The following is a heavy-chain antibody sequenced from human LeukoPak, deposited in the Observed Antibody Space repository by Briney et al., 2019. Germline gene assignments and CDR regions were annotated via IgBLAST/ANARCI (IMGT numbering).Heavy chain of an antibody. J-gene: IGHJ3*02. V-gene: IGHV3-9*01. CDR3: AKEKVRGVIIPDAFDI. CDR1: GFTFDDYA. Sequence: PGRSLRLSCAASGFTFDDYAMHWVRQAPGKGLEWVSGISWNSGSIGYADSVKGRFTISRDNAKNSLYLQMNSLRAEDTAVYYCAKEKVRGVIIPDAFDIWGQGTMVTVSS. D-gene: IGHD3-10*01. CDR2: ISWNSGSI.